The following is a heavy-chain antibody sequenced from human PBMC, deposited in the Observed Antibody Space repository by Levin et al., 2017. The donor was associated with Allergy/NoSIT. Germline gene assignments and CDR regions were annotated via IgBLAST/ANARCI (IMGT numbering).Heavy chain of an antibody. Sequence: KSSETLSLTCAVYGGSFSGYYWSWIRQPPGKGLEWIGEINHSGSTNYNPSLKSRVTISVDTSKNQFSLKLSSVTAADTAVYYCARHNWGVDAFDIWGQGTMVTVSS. D-gene: IGHD7-27*01. CDR2: INHSGST. CDR1: GGSFSGYY. V-gene: IGHV4-34*01. CDR3: ARHNWGVDAFDI. J-gene: IGHJ3*02.